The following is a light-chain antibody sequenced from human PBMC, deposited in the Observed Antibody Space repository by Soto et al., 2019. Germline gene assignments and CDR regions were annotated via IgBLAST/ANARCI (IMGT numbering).Light chain of an antibody. CDR2: EVS. CDR1: RSDVGAYNS. J-gene: IGLJ3*02. CDR3: SSYTTSTTLWV. V-gene: IGLV2-14*01. Sequence: QSALTQPASVSGSPGQSIAISCTGTRSDVGAYNSVSWYQQHPGKAPKLMIFEVSNRPSGVSNRFSGSKSGNTASLTISGLQTEDEADYYCSSYTTSTTLWVFGGGTQLTVL.